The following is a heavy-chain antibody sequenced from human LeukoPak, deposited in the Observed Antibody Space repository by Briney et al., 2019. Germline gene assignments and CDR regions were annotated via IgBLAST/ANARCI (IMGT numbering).Heavy chain of an antibody. Sequence: ERSLRLSCAASGFTFGDYAMHWVRQAAGRAPEWVAVVAHDGDTKYYADSAKGRFTISRDNSRDMLYLQMSSLRVDDTAIYYCARDPIKGAPDYFDYWGQRTLVTVSS. CDR2: VAHDGDTK. V-gene: IGHV3-30-3*01. D-gene: IGHD1-14*01. CDR1: GFTFGDYA. CDR3: ARDPIKGAPDYFDY. J-gene: IGHJ4*02.